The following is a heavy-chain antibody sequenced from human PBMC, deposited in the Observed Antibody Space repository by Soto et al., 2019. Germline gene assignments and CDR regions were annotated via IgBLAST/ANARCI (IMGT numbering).Heavy chain of an antibody. CDR2: ISGYNGDT. CDR3: ARGGYYYDSSGYYSDY. Sequence: QVQLVQSGAEVKKPGASVKVSCKASGYTFTGYGIGLVRQAPGQGLEWMGWISGYNGDTNYAQNLQGRVTMTTDTSTSTAYMELRSLRSDDTAVYYCARGGYYYDSSGYYSDYWGQGTLVTVSS. D-gene: IGHD3-22*01. CDR1: GYTFTGYG. J-gene: IGHJ4*02. V-gene: IGHV1-18*01.